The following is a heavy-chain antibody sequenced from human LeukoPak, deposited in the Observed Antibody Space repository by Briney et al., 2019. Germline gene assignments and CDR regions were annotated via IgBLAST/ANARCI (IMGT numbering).Heavy chain of an antibody. CDR3: ARETESSHTNYYFDS. Sequence: GGSLRLSCAASGFTLSSYSMNWVRQAPGRGLEWISYINSGSSTIYYADSVKGRFTISRDNAKNSLFLQMNSLRVEDTAVYYCARETESSHTNYYFDSWGQGTLLTVSS. CDR2: INSGSSTI. CDR1: GFTLSSYS. J-gene: IGHJ4*02. D-gene: IGHD2-8*01. V-gene: IGHV3-48*01.